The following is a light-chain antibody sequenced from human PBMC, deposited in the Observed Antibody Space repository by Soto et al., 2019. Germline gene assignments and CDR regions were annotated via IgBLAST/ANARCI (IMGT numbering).Light chain of an antibody. CDR1: SSNIGSYY. Sequence: QSVLTQPPSASGTPGQRVTISCSGSSSNIGSYYVYWYQQFPGTAPKVLISRNNQRPSGVPDRSSGSKSGTSASLAISGLRSEDEAHYYCAAWDDSLSGVVFGGGTKVTVL. CDR2: RNN. J-gene: IGLJ2*01. V-gene: IGLV1-47*01. CDR3: AAWDDSLSGVV.